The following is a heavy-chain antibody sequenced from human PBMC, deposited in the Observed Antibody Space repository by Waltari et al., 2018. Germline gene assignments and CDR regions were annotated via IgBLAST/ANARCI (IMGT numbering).Heavy chain of an antibody. Sequence: QVQLQESGPGLVKPSETLSLTCTVPGGSISSYLWRWIRQPAGKGLEWIGRFYASGSTNYNPSLKSRVTMSVDTSKNQFSLKLSSVTAADTAVYYCAREHYDILTGYYFFDYWGQRTLVTVSS. CDR1: GGSISSYL. J-gene: IGHJ4*02. V-gene: IGHV4-4*07. D-gene: IGHD3-9*01. CDR2: FYASGST. CDR3: AREHYDILTGYYFFDY.